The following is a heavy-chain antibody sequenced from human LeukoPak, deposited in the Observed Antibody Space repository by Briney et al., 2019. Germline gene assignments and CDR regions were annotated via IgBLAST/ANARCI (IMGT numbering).Heavy chain of an antibody. Sequence: GASVKVSCKASGYTFTSYDINWVRQATGQGLEWMGWMNPNSGNTGYAQKFQGRVTITRNTSISTAYMELSSLRSEDTAVYYCARGNYYGSGSYYAPYYYYMDVWGKGTTVTVSS. V-gene: IGHV1-8*03. D-gene: IGHD3-10*01. CDR1: GYTFTSYD. CDR2: MNPNSGNT. CDR3: ARGNYYGSGSYYAPYYYYMDV. J-gene: IGHJ6*03.